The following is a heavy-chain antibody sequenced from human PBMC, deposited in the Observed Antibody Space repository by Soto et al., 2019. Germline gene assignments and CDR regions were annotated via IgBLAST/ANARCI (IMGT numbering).Heavy chain of an antibody. D-gene: IGHD2-2*01. CDR2: ISAYNGNT. V-gene: IGHV1-18*01. Sequence: GASVKVSCKASGYTFTSYGISWVRQAPGQGLEWMGWISAYNGNTNYAQKLKGRVTMTTDTSTSTAYMELRSLRSDDTALYYCARDFGVVVPAATFDYWGQGTLVTVSS. J-gene: IGHJ4*02. CDR3: ARDFGVVVPAATFDY. CDR1: GYTFTSYG.